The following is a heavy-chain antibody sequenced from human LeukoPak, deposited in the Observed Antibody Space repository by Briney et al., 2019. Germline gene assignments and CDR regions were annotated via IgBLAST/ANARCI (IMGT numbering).Heavy chain of an antibody. Sequence: SETLSLTCTVSGGSISSYYWSWIRQPRGKGLEWIGYIYYSGSTNYNPSLKSRVTISVDTSKNQFSLKLSSVTAADTAVYYCARVRGYFDYWGQGTLVTVSS. CDR3: ARVRGYFDY. J-gene: IGHJ4*02. V-gene: IGHV4-59*01. CDR1: GGSISSYY. CDR2: IYYSGST. D-gene: IGHD5-24*01.